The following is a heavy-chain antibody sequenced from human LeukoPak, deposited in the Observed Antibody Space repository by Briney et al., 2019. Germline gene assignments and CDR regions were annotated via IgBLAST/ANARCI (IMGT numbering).Heavy chain of an antibody. CDR2: ISSSGSTI. V-gene: IGHV3-11*04. CDR1: GFTFGDYA. Sequence: PGGSLRLSCTTSGFTFGDYAMTWVRQAPGKGLEWVSYISSSGSTIYYADSVKGRFTISRDNAKNSLYLQMNSLRAEDTAVYYCARGGILTGYYRYWGQGTLVTVSS. D-gene: IGHD3-9*01. CDR3: ARGGILTGYYRY. J-gene: IGHJ4*02.